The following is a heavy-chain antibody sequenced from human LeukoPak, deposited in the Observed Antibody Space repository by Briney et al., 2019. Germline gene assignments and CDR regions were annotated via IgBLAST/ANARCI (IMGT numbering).Heavy chain of an antibody. Sequence: PGGSLRLSCAASGFTFSSHSMHWVRQAPGKGLEYVSAITGNGDNTYYADSVKGRFTISRDNSKNTLYLQMGSLRAEDMAVYYCARVGGDYFDYWGQGTLVTVSS. CDR2: ITGNGDNT. V-gene: IGHV3-64*02. CDR1: GFTFSSHS. J-gene: IGHJ4*02. CDR3: ARVGGDYFDY. D-gene: IGHD3-16*01.